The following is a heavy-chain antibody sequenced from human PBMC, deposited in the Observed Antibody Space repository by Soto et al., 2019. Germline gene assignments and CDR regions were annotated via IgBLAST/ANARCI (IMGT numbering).Heavy chain of an antibody. CDR2: ISSDGSSK. J-gene: IGHJ4*02. V-gene: IGHV3-30*18. Sequence: GGSLRLSCAASGFTFSSHGMHWVRQAPGKGLEWVSLISSDGSSKFYADSVKGRFTISRDNSKNTLYLQMSSLRAEDTAVYYCAKWLFYYDSSGYQDWGQGTLVTVSS. CDR3: AKWLFYYDSSGYQD. CDR1: GFTFSSHG. D-gene: IGHD3-22*01.